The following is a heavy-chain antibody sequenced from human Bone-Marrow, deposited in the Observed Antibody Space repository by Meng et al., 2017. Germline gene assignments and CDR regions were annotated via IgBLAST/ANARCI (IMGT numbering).Heavy chain of an antibody. J-gene: IGHJ4*02. D-gene: IGHD3-22*01. Sequence: GESLKISCAASGFTFSSYAMSWVRQAPGKGLEWVSAISGSGGSTYYADSVKGRFTISRDNSKNTLYLQMNSLRAEDTAVYYCAKETYYYDSSGYYWGLFDYWGQGTLVTVSS. CDR3: AKETYYYDSSGYYWGLFDY. V-gene: IGHV3-23*01. CDR2: ISGSGGST. CDR1: GFTFSSYA.